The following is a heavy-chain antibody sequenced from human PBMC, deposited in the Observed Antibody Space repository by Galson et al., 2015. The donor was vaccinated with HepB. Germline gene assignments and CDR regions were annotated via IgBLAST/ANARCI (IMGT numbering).Heavy chain of an antibody. CDR3: ARGKDRGRWLGLDAFDI. Sequence: SLRLSCAASGFTFSSYSMNWVRQAPGKGLEWVSSISSSSSYIYYADSVKGRFTISRDNAKNSLYLQMNSLRAEDTAVYYCARGKDRGRWLGLDAFDIWGQGTMVTVSS. D-gene: IGHD4-23*01. CDR1: GFTFSSYS. V-gene: IGHV3-21*01. CDR2: ISSSSSYI. J-gene: IGHJ3*02.